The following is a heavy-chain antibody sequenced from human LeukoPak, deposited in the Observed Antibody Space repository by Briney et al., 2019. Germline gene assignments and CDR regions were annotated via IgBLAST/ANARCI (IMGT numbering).Heavy chain of an antibody. D-gene: IGHD6-19*01. CDR2: INTNTGNP. J-gene: IGHJ4*02. CDR3: AREFEPKVIAVAGLSYPFDY. V-gene: IGHV7-4-1*02. CDR1: GYTFTSYA. Sequence: GASVKVSCKASGYTFTSYAMNWVRQAPGQGLEWMGWINTNTGNPTYAQGFTGRFVFSLDTSVSTAYLQISSLKAEDTAVYYCAREFEPKVIAVAGLSYPFDYWGQGTLVTASS.